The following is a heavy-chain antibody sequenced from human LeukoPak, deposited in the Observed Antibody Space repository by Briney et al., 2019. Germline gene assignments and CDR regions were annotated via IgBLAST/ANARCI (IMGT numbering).Heavy chain of an antibody. Sequence: GGSRRLSCAASGFTFSSYAMHWVRQAPGKGLEWVAVISYDGSNKYYADSVKGRFTISRDNSKNTLYLQMNSPRAGDTAVYYCARVNYDYVWGNEAYFDYWGQGTMVTVSS. J-gene: IGHJ4*03. CDR1: GFTFSSYA. V-gene: IGHV3-30*04. CDR2: ISYDGSNK. D-gene: IGHD3-16*01. CDR3: ARVNYDYVWGNEAYFDY.